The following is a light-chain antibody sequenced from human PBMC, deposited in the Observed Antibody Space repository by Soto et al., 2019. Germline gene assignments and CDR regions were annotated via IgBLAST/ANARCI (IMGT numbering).Light chain of an antibody. CDR3: QQYGSSPFT. Sequence: EIVLTQSPGTLSLSPGERATLSCRASQSVSSSYLAWFQHKPGQAPRLLIYGASSRATVIPDMFSGSGSGTDFTLTISRLEPEDFAVYYCQQYGSSPFTFGGGTTVEIK. CDR1: QSVSSSY. J-gene: IGKJ4*02. CDR2: GAS. V-gene: IGKV3-20*01.